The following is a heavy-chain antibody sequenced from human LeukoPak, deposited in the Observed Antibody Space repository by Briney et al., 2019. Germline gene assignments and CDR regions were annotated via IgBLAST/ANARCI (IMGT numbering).Heavy chain of an antibody. CDR2: IYYSGST. Sequence: PSETLSLTCTVSGGSISSYYWSWIRQPPGKGLEWIGYIYYSGSTYYNPSLKSRVTISVDTSKNQFSLKLSSVTAADTAVYYCARCRNSWYNRSLDIWGQGTMVTVSS. CDR1: GGSISSYY. V-gene: IGHV4-59*04. J-gene: IGHJ3*02. D-gene: IGHD6-13*01. CDR3: ARCRNSWYNRSLDI.